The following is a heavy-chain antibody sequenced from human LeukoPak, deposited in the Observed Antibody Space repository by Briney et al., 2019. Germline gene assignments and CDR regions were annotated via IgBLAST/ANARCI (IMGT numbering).Heavy chain of an antibody. V-gene: IGHV3-23*01. CDR1: GFTFSSYT. CDR3: AKVSYGSGSWFDP. D-gene: IGHD3-10*01. Sequence: GGSLSLSCAASGFTFSSYTMSWVRQAPGKGLEWVSAISGSGGSTYYADSVKGRFTISRDNSKNTLYLQMNSLRAEDTAVYYCAKVSYGSGSWFDPWGQGTLVTVSS. CDR2: ISGSGGST. J-gene: IGHJ5*02.